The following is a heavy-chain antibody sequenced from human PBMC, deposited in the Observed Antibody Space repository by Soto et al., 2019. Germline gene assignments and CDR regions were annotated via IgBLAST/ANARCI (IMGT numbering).Heavy chain of an antibody. J-gene: IGHJ4*01. CDR2: IYHGGTT. CDR3: ARVHVMVVAGSTFDY. Sequence: SETLSLTGPVSGYSISSGSYGAWIRQPPGKGPEWIASIYHGGTTFYNPSLKSRITISVDTSNNQFSLKLTSVTAADTAVYYCARVHVMVVAGSTFDYWGHGTLVTVSS. D-gene: IGHD6-19*01. CDR1: GYSISSGSY. V-gene: IGHV4-38-2*01.